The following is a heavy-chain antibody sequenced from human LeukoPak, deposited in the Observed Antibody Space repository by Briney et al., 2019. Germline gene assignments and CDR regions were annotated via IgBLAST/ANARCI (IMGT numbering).Heavy chain of an antibody. CDR3: AGEGSSTSSLEY. D-gene: IGHD2-2*01. J-gene: IGHJ4*02. CDR1: GYIFTDYF. V-gene: IGHV1-2*02. CDR2: INPKSGGT. Sequence: ASVKVSCKASGYIFTDYFMHWVRQAPGQGLEWMGWINPKSGGTNYAQRFQGRVTMTRDTSISTAYMELSRLTSDDTAIYYCAGEGSSTSSLEYWGQGVLVTVSS.